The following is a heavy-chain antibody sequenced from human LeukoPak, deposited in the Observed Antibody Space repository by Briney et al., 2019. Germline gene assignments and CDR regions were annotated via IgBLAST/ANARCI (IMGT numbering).Heavy chain of an antibody. CDR2: INPDGTYI. CDR3: SKDLGL. V-gene: IGHV3-74*01. D-gene: IGHD1-26*01. CDR1: GFTVSSDW. Sequence: GGSLRLSCAASGFTVSSDWMNWVRQVPGKGPVWVSRINPDGTYIDYADSVKGRFTISRDDAKNTVYLQMNSLRADDTALYYCSKDLGLWGQGTLVTVSS. J-gene: IGHJ4*02.